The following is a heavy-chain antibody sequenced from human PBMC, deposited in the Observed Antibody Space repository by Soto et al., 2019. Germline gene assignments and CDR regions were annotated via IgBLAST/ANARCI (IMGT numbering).Heavy chain of an antibody. J-gene: IGHJ4*02. V-gene: IGHV4-39*07. Sequence: SETLSLTCTVSGGSISTTSCYYWGWIRQPPGKGLEWIGSIYCSGGTYYNPSLKSRVAISIDKSRSQFSLKLTSVTAADTAVYYCARMTGGCTKGVCYTSPYFDYWGQGTLVSVSS. CDR1: GGSISTTSCYY. CDR2: IYCSGGT. CDR3: ARMTGGCTKGVCYTSPYFDY. D-gene: IGHD2-8*01.